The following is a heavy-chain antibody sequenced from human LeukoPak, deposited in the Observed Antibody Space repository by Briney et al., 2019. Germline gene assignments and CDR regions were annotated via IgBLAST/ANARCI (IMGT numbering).Heavy chain of an antibody. J-gene: IGHJ6*03. V-gene: IGHV4-34*01. CDR3: ARLGYCSSTSCYGRRNYYYMDV. CDR2: INHSGST. CDR1: GGSFSGYY. Sequence: PSETLSLTCAVYGGSFSGYYWSWIRQPPGKGLEWIGEINHSGSTNYNPSLKSRVTISVDTSKNQFSLKLSSVTAADTAVYYCARLGYCSSTSCYGRRNYYYMDVWGKGTTVTISS. D-gene: IGHD2-2*01.